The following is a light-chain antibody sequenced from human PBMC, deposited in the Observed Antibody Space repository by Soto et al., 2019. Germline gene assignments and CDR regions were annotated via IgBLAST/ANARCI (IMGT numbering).Light chain of an antibody. CDR2: KAS. J-gene: IGKJ1*01. Sequence: DIQMNQSPSTLSGSVGDRVTITCRASQTISSWLAWYQQKPGKAPKLLIYKASTLKSGVPSRFSGSGSGTEFTLTISSLQPDDFATYYCQHYNSYSEAFSQGTKVELK. V-gene: IGKV1-5*03. CDR1: QTISSW. CDR3: QHYNSYSEA.